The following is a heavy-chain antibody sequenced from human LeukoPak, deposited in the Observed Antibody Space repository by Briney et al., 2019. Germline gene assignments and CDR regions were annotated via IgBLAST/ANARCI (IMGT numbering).Heavy chain of an antibody. CDR1: GGSLSGYY. CDR3: AREGSDYYGSGSYYRSYYYYMDV. CDR2: INHSGST. D-gene: IGHD3-10*01. J-gene: IGHJ6*03. Sequence: SETLSLTCAVSGGSLSGYYWTWIRQPPGKGLEWIGEINHSGSTNYNPSLKSRVTMSVDTSKNQFSLKLSSVTAADTAVYYCAREGSDYYGSGSYYRSYYYYMDVWGKGTTVTISS. V-gene: IGHV4-34*10.